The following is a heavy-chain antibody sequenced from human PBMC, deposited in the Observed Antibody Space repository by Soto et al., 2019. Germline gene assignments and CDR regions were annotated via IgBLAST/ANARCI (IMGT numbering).Heavy chain of an antibody. Sequence: QVQLQQWGAGLLKPSETLSLTCAVYGGSFSGYYWNWIRQPPGKGLEWIGEINHSGSTNYNPSLKSRVTISLDTSKNHFSLKLSSMTAADTAVYYCARGYSRNFDYWGQGTLVTVSS. CDR3: ARGYSRNFDY. J-gene: IGHJ4*02. V-gene: IGHV4-34*01. CDR1: GGSFSGYY. D-gene: IGHD6-13*01. CDR2: INHSGST.